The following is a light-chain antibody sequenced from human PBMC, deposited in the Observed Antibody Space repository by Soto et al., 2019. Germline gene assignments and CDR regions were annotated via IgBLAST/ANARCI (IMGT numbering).Light chain of an antibody. CDR1: NIGSKS. CDR2: YNN. V-gene: IGLV3-21*04. Sequence: SYVVTQPPSVSVAPGKTASITCGGNNIGSKSVNWYQQKPGQAPELVIYYNNDRPSGIPERISGSNSGNTATLTVSRVEAGDEADYYCQVWDSSSDHGVFGGGTKLTVL. CDR3: QVWDSSSDHGV. J-gene: IGLJ3*02.